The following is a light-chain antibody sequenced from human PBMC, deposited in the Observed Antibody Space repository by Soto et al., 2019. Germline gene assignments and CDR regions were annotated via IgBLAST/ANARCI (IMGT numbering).Light chain of an antibody. CDR3: QQHYSTPFT. J-gene: IGKJ3*01. Sequence: DVVMTQSPDSLAVSLGERATINCKSSQNVLYSSNNKNYLAWYQQKPAQPPKLLIYWASTRESGVPDRFSGSGSGTDFTLTISSLEAEDVAVYYCQQHYSTPFTFGPGTKVDIK. V-gene: IGKV4-1*01. CDR1: QNVLYSSNNKNY. CDR2: WAS.